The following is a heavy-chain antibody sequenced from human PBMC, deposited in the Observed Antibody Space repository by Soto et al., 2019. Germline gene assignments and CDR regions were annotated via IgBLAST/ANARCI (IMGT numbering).Heavy chain of an antibody. CDR3: ASTTVVTHGAYNWFDP. J-gene: IGHJ5*02. D-gene: IGHD4-17*01. CDR2: IYYSGST. Sequence: PSETLSLACTVSGGSISSGVYYWSWIRQHPGKGLEWIGYIYYSGSTYYNPSLKSRVTISVDTSKNQFSLKLSSVTAADTAVYYCASTTVVTHGAYNWFDPWGQGTLVTVS. V-gene: IGHV4-31*03. CDR1: GGSISSGVYY.